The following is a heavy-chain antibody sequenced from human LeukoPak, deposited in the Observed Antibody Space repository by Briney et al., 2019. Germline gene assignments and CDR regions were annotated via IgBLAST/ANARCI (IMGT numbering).Heavy chain of an antibody. CDR3: ARRGSTRGRVWDRGYYYYMDV. Sequence: SETLSLTCTVSGGSISSYYWSWIRQPPGKGLEWIGEINHSGSTNYNPSLKSRVTISVDTSKNQFSLKLSSVTAADTAVYYCARRGSTRGRVWDRGYYYYMDVWGKGTTVTISS. CDR2: INHSGST. J-gene: IGHJ6*03. D-gene: IGHD3-16*01. CDR1: GGSISSYY. V-gene: IGHV4-34*01.